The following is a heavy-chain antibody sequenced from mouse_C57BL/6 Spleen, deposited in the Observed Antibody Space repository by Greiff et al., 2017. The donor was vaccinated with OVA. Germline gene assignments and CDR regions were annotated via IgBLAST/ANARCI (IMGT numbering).Heavy chain of an antibody. Sequence: VMLVESGAELVKPGASVKISCKASGYAFSSYWMNWVKQRPGKGLEWIGHIYPGDGDTNYNGKFKGKATLTADKSSSTAYMQLSSLTSEDSAVYFCARGDYPAYWGQGTLVTVSA. D-gene: IGHD2-4*01. CDR3: ARGDYPAY. CDR2: IYPGDGDT. V-gene: IGHV1-80*01. J-gene: IGHJ3*01. CDR1: GYAFSSYW.